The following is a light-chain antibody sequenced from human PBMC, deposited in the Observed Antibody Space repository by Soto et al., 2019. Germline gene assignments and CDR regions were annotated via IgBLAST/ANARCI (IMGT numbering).Light chain of an antibody. V-gene: IGKV4-1*01. CDR3: QQYYTTPRT. CDR2: WAS. J-gene: IGKJ1*01. CDR1: QSLLYTSNNKNY. Sequence: DFVVTQSPKSLAVTLGGRATINCKSSQSLLYTSNNKNYLAWYQQKPGQPPKLIIYWASTRESGVPDRFTGSGSGTDFTLTISNLQAEDAALYYCQQYYTTPRTFGQGTKVEI.